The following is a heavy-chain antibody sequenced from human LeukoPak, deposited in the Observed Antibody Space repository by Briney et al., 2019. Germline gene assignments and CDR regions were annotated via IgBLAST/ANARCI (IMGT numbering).Heavy chain of an antibody. CDR3: ANHIPTTTGALDI. V-gene: IGHV3-66*01. D-gene: IGHD2-2*02. Sequence: PGGSLRLSCAASGFTVTGNYMSWVRQAPGKGLEWVSVIYSGGTTYYADSVKGRFTISRDNSKNTLYLQMNSLRAEDTAVYYCANHIPTTTGALDIWGQGTMVTVSS. J-gene: IGHJ3*02. CDR2: IYSGGTT. CDR1: GFTVTGNY.